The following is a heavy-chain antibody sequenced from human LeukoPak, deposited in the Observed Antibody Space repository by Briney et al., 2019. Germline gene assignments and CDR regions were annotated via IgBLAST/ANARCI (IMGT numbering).Heavy chain of an antibody. Sequence: SVKVSCKASGGTFSNYAISWVRQAPGQGLEWMGGIIPIFATANYAQKFQGRVTIAADESTSTAYMELSSLRSEDTAVYYRARDRGGYCSGGSCYSLYYYYCMDVWGKGTTVTVSS. CDR2: IIPIFATA. V-gene: IGHV1-69*13. CDR3: ARDRGGYCSGGSCYSLYYYYCMDV. J-gene: IGHJ6*03. D-gene: IGHD2-15*01. CDR1: GGTFSNYA.